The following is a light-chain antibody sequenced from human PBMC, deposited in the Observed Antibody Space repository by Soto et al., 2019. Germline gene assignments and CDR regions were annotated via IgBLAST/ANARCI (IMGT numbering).Light chain of an antibody. CDR1: QGHSNY. V-gene: IGKV1-12*01. Sequence: DIQRTQATSSPSASVGDRVTISCRASQGHSNYLAWYQQKPGNANRMLIYATSRLQRGVHSIFSGSACETDFPLTIRSLEPEDFATYYCQQATSFTHTFGGGTKVDI. J-gene: IGKJ4*01. CDR2: ATS. CDR3: QQATSFTHT.